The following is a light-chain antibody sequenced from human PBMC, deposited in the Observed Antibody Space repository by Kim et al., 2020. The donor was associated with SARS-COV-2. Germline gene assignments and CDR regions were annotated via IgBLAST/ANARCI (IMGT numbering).Light chain of an antibody. J-gene: IGLJ7*01. CDR3: GTWDSSLSAAV. V-gene: IGLV1-51*01. CDR1: SSNIGNNY. CDR2: DNN. Sequence: QKGNISCSGSSSNIGNNYVSWYQQLPGAAPKLLIFDNNERPSGIPDRFSGSKSGTSATLGITGLQTGDEADYYCGTWDSSLSAAVFGGGTQLTVL.